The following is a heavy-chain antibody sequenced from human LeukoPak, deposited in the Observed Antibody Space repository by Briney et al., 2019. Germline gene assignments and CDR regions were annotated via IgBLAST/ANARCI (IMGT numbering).Heavy chain of an antibody. CDR1: GGSISSSSYY. D-gene: IGHD3-10*01. CDR2: IYYSGST. J-gene: IGHJ6*03. Sequence: SETLSLTCTVSGGSISSSSYYWGWIRQPPGKGLEWIGSIYYSGSTYYNPSLKSRVTISVDTSKNQFSLKLSSVTAADTAVFYCASLGGTYGYYYYYYYMDVWGKGTTVTVSS. V-gene: IGHV4-39*01. CDR3: ASLGGTYGYYYYYYYMDV.